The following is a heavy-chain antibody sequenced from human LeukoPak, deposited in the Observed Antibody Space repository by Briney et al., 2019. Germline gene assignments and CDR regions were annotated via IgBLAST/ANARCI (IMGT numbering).Heavy chain of an antibody. D-gene: IGHD3-3*01. CDR2: ISAYNGNT. J-gene: IGHJ6*02. CDR1: GYTFTSYS. Sequence: ASVKVSCKASGYTFTSYSISWVRQAPGQGLEWMGWISAYNGNTNYAQKLQGRVTMTTDTSTSTAYMALRSLRSDDTAVYHCERDQSLESQNPDPYYGMDVWGQGTPVTVSS. CDR3: ERDQSLESQNPDPYYGMDV. V-gene: IGHV1-18*01.